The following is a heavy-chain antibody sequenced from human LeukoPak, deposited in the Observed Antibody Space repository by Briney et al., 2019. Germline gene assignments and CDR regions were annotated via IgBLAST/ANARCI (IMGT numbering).Heavy chain of an antibody. Sequence: GGSLRLSCAASGFTFSNSAMSWVRQPLGKGLEWVSTITVSDGSTYYADSVKGRFTISRDNSENTLYLQMNSLRAEDTAVYYCAKDVDYWGQGTLVTVSS. CDR1: GFTFSNSA. J-gene: IGHJ4*02. V-gene: IGHV3-23*01. CDR2: ITVSDGST. CDR3: AKDVDY.